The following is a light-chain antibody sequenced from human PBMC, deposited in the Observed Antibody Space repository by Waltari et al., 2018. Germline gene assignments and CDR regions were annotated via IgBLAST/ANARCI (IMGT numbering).Light chain of an antibody. CDR3: QQYYSSPPRT. CDR1: HNILYSSNNKNY. CDR2: RAS. V-gene: IGKV4-1*01. Sequence: DIVMTQSPDSLALSLGERATISCKSSHNILYSSNNKNYLAWYQHKPGQPPKLLISRASTRESGVPDRFSGSGSGTDFTLTISSLQAEDVAVYYCQQYYSSPPRTFGQGTKVEIK. J-gene: IGKJ1*01.